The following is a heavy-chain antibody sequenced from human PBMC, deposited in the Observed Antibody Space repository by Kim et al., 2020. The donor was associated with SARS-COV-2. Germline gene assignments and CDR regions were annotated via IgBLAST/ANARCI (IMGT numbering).Heavy chain of an antibody. D-gene: IGHD5-18*01. CDR3: ARDRDGYSYGSSGMDV. J-gene: IGHJ6*02. Sequence: SGKGRFTITRDKSKNTVYLQMNSLRAEDKAVYYCARDRDGYSYGSSGMDVWGQGTTVTVSS. V-gene: IGHV3-30*07.